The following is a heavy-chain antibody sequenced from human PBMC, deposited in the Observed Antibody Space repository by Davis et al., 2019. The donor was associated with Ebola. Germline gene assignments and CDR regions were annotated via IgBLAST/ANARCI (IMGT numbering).Heavy chain of an antibody. Sequence: SVKVSCKASGGTFSSYAISWVRQAPGQGLEWMGGIIPIFGTANYAQKFQGRVTITADESTSTAYMELSSLRSEDTAVYYCAREGHDFWSGYLGLGYYYYGMDVWGQGTTVTVSS. J-gene: IGHJ6*02. CDR3: AREGHDFWSGYLGLGYYYYGMDV. D-gene: IGHD3-3*01. V-gene: IGHV1-69*13. CDR2: IIPIFGTA. CDR1: GGTFSSYA.